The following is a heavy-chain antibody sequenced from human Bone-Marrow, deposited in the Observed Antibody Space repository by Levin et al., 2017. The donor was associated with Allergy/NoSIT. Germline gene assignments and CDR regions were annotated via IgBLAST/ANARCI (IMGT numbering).Heavy chain of an antibody. J-gene: IGHJ5*02. CDR2: IWYDGSNK. CDR3: AREGGPYSSANWFDP. D-gene: IGHD6-25*01. CDR1: GFTFSSYG. V-gene: IGHV3-33*01. Sequence: TGGSLRLSCAASGFTFSSYGMHWVRQAPGKGLEWVAVIWYDGSNKYYADSVKGRFTISRDNSKNTLYLQMNSLRAEDTAVYYCAREGGPYSSANWFDPWGQGTLVTVSS.